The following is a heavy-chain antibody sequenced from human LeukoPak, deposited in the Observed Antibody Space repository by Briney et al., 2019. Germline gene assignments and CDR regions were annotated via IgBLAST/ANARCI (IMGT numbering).Heavy chain of an antibody. V-gene: IGHV3-48*01. CDR2: ITISTGII. CDR3: ARVPAGVIGMKDAFDI. D-gene: IGHD3-16*02. CDR1: GFTFSDYN. J-gene: IGHJ3*02. Sequence: GGSLRLSCAASGFTFSDYNMNWVRQAPGKGLEWVAYITISTGIIYYADSVKGRFTISRGNAKNSLYLQMNSLRAEDTAVYYCARVPAGVIGMKDAFDIWGQGTMVTVSS.